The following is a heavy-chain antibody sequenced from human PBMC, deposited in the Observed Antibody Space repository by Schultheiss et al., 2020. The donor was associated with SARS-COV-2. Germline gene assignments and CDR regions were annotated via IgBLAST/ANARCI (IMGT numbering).Heavy chain of an antibody. CDR2: ISGSGGST. J-gene: IGHJ4*02. V-gene: IGHV3-23*01. CDR3: AMDGYNFWGIQHY. CDR1: GFTFSSYA. D-gene: IGHD5-24*01. Sequence: GESLKISCAASGFTFSSYAMSWVRQAPGKGLEWVSAISGSGGSTYYADSVKGRFTISRDNAKNSLYLQMNSLRAEDTAVYYCAMDGYNFWGIQHYWGQGTLVTVSS.